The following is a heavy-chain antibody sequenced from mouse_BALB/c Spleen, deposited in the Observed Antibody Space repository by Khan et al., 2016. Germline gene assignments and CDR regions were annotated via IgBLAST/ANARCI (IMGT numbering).Heavy chain of an antibody. CDR1: GYTFTNYG. CDR2: INTYTGEP. J-gene: IGHJ1*01. V-gene: IGHV9-1*02. Sequence: QIQLVQPGSELKKPGETVKISCKASGYTFTNYGMNWVKQAPGKGLKWMGWINTYTGEPTYDDDFKGRFAFSLETSASTAYLQINNLKNEDLATYYCARGNYRSRYWSFDVWGAGTAVTVLS. D-gene: IGHD2-1*01. CDR3: ARGNYRSRYWSFDV.